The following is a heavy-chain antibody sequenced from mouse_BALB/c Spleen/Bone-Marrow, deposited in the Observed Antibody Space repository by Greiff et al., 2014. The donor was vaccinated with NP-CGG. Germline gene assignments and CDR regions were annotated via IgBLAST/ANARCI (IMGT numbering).Heavy chain of an antibody. CDR1: GFNIKDTF. J-gene: IGHJ1*01. V-gene: IGHV14-3*02. CDR2: IDPANGDT. Sequence: EVNVVDTGAELVKPGASVKLSCTASGFNIKDTFMHWVKQRPEQGLEWIGRIDPANGDTKYGPKFQGKATITADTSSNTAYLQLSSLTSEDTAVYYCTKPSFYYGSSYWYFDVWGAGTTVTVST. D-gene: IGHD1-1*01. CDR3: TKPSFYYGSSYWYFDV.